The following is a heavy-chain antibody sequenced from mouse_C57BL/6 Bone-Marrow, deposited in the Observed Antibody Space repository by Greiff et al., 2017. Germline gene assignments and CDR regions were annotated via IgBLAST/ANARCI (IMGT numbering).Heavy chain of an antibody. Sequence: EVQLVESGGGLVQPGGSLKLSCAASGFTFSDYYMYWVRQTPEKRLEWVAYISNGGGSTYYPDTVKGRFTISRDNAKNTRYLQMSRLKSEDTAMYYCARHYDFWGQGTLVTVSA. CDR1: GFTFSDYY. D-gene: IGHD2-4*01. V-gene: IGHV5-12*01. CDR2: ISNGGGST. CDR3: ARHYDF. J-gene: IGHJ3*01.